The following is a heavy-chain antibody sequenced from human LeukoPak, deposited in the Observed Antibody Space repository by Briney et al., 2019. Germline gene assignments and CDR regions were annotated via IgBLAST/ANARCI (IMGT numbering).Heavy chain of an antibody. V-gene: IGHV3-21*01. D-gene: IGHD2-15*01. CDR1: GFTFSSYS. J-gene: IGHJ4*02. CDR2: ISSSSSYI. Sequence: GGSLRLSCAASGFTFSSYSMNWVRQAPGKGLEWVPSISSSSSYIYYADSVKGRFTISRDNAKNSLYLQMNSLRAEDTAVYYCARDAPIGVVVVAAPLDYWGQGTLVTVSS. CDR3: ARDAPIGVVVVAAPLDY.